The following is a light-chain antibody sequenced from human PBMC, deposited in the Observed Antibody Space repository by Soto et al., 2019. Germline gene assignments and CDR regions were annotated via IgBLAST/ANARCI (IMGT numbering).Light chain of an antibody. CDR2: DAS. CDR1: RNVSSY. Sequence: EIVLTQSPATLAVSPGERASLSCRASRNVSSYLLWYQQKPGQAPRLLIYDASNRATGIPARFSGSGSETDFALTISSLEPEDFAVYYCQHRMNWPLTFGQGTRLEIK. CDR3: QHRMNWPLT. J-gene: IGKJ5*01. V-gene: IGKV3-11*01.